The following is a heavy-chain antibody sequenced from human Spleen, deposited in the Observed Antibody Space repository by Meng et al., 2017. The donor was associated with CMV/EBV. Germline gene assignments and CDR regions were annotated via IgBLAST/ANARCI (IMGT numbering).Heavy chain of an antibody. Sequence: QITLKESGPTLVKPTQTLTLTCTFSGFSLNTRRLGVGWIRQPPGKALEWLALIYWDDDKRYSPSLKSRLTITKDSSKNQVVLTMTNVDPVDSVTYYCAHSGTLMLVGGGLDYWGQGTLVTVSS. CDR2: IYWDDDK. D-gene: IGHD1-26*01. CDR3: AHSGTLMLVGGGLDY. CDR1: GFSLNTRRLG. J-gene: IGHJ4*02. V-gene: IGHV2-5*02.